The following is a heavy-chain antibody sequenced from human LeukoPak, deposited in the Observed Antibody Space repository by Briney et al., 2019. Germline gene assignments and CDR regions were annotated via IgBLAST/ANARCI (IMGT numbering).Heavy chain of an antibody. V-gene: IGHV3-21*01. D-gene: IGHD6-6*01. Sequence: PGGSLRLSCAASGFTFNSYAMNWVRQAPGKGLEWVSSISTGSSYIYYADSVEGRFTISRDNAKNSLYLQMNSLRAEDTAVYYCTRRPIAATAYYFDYWGQGTLVTVSS. CDR1: GFTFNSYA. J-gene: IGHJ4*02. CDR2: ISTGSSYI. CDR3: TRRPIAATAYYFDY.